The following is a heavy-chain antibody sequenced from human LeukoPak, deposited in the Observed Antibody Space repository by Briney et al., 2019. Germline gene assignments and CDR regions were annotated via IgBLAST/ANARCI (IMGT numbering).Heavy chain of an antibody. CDR2: MNPNSGNT. CDR3: ARHFHPAETTGGYFDL. V-gene: IGHV1-8*03. J-gene: IGHJ2*01. Sequence: ASVKVSCKASGYTFTSYYMHWVRQATGQGLEWMGWMNPNSGNTGYAQKFQGRVTITRNTSISTAYMELSSLRSEDTAVYYCARHFHPAETTGGYFDLWGRGTLVTVSA. CDR1: GYTFTSYY. D-gene: IGHD4-17*01.